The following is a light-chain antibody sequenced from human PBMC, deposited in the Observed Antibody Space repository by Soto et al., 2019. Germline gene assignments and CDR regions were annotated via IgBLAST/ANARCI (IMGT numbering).Light chain of an antibody. V-gene: IGKV2-30*01. CDR2: RIS. CDR3: MQGSHWHPVT. CDR1: QSLVYSDGNTY. J-gene: IGKJ1*01. Sequence: DFVMTQSPLSLPVTLGQPSSISCKSSQSLVYSDGNTYLNWFHQRPGQSPRRLIXRISNRDSGVPDRFSGSGSGTDFTLKISRVEDEDVGVYYCMQGSHWHPVTFGQGTKVDIK.